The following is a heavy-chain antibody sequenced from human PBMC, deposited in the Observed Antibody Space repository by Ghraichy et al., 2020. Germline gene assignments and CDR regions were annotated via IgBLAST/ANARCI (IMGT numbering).Heavy chain of an antibody. D-gene: IGHD2-2*01. CDR2: IYWNDDK. CDR1: GFSLSTSGVG. V-gene: IGHV2-5*01. Sequence: SGPTLVKPTQTLTLTCTFSGFSLSTSGVGVGWIRQPPGKALEWLALIYWNDDKRYSPSLKIRLTITKDTSKNQVVLTMTNMDPVDTATYYCAHRLGYCSSTSCPDYYYYGMDVWGQGTTVTVSS. J-gene: IGHJ6*02. CDR3: AHRLGYCSSTSCPDYYYYGMDV.